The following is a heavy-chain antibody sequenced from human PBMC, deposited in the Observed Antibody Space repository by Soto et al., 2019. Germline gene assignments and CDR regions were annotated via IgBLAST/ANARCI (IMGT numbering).Heavy chain of an antibody. J-gene: IGHJ6*03. D-gene: IGHD4-4*01. Sequence: ASVKVSCKASGYTFTSYDINWVRQATGQGLEWMGWMNPNSGNTGYAQKFQGRVTMTRNTSISTTYMELSSLRSEDTAVYYCARSLGPTTVTFHYYYYYYMDVWGKGTTVTVSS. CDR2: MNPNSGNT. V-gene: IGHV1-8*01. CDR1: GYTFTSYD. CDR3: ARSLGPTTVTFHYYYYYYMDV.